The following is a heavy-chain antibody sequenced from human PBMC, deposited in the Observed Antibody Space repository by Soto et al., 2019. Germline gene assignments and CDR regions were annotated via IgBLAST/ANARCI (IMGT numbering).Heavy chain of an antibody. CDR1: GGTFSSYT. D-gene: IGHD6-19*01. J-gene: IGHJ5*02. Sequence: ASVKVSCKASGGTFSSYTISWVRQAPGQGLEWMGRIIPILGIANYAQKFQGRVTITADKSTSTAYMELSSLRSEDTAVYYCARDSSIAVAGTKMTWFDPWGQGTLVTVSS. V-gene: IGHV1-69*04. CDR3: ARDSSIAVAGTKMTWFDP. CDR2: IIPILGIA.